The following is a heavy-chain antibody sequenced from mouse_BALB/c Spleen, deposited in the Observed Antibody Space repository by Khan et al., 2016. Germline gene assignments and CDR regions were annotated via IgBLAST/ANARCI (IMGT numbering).Heavy chain of an antibody. CDR1: GYAFTSYN. Sequence: VQLQQPGPELVKPGASVKVFCKASGYAFTSYNMYWVKQSHGKGLEWIGYIDPYNGGTSYNQKFKGKATLTVDKSSSTAYMQLNSLTSEDSAVYYCASGYDLAWFAYWGQGTLVTVSA. V-gene: IGHV1S135*01. CDR3: ASGYDLAWFAY. CDR2: IDPYNGGT. J-gene: IGHJ3*01. D-gene: IGHD2-2*01.